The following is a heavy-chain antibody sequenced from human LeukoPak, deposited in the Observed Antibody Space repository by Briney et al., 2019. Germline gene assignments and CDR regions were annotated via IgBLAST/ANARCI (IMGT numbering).Heavy chain of an antibody. CDR2: ISGRSGAI. CDR3: AMQGDRGVVVADYFDF. V-gene: IGHV3-23*01. CDR1: RFTFRSYA. D-gene: IGHD2-2*01. J-gene: IGHJ4*02. Sequence: GGSLRLSRAACRFTFRSYAMAWVRQAPGKGLEWVSVISGRSGAIFYADSVKGRFTISRDNSKNMLHLQVIRQRAEDTAVHYRAMQGDRGVVVADYFDFWGQGTVVTVSS.